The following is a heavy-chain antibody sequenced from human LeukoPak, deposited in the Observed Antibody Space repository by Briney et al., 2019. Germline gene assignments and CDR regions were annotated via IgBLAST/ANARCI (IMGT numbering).Heavy chain of an antibody. J-gene: IGHJ5*02. CDR2: ISGSGGST. D-gene: IGHD2-2*01. CDR1: GFTFSSYA. CDR3: AKDIVVVPAAMNWFDP. V-gene: IGHV3-23*01. Sequence: GGSLRLSCAASGFTFSSYAMSWVRQAPGKGLEWVSAISGSGGSTYYADSVKGRFTISRDNSKNTLYLQMSSLRAEDTAVYYCAKDIVVVPAAMNWFDPWGQGTLVTVSS.